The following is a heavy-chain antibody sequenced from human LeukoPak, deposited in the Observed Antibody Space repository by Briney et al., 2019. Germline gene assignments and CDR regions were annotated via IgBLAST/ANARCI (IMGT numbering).Heavy chain of an antibody. CDR1: GFTLSNYG. V-gene: IGHV3-33*01. Sequence: GGSLRLSCAVSGFTLSNYGMHWVRQAPGRGLEWVAVIWYDGTNKYYADSVRGRFTISRDSSKNTLYLQMNSLRAEDTAVYYCTTDLPSLGAGEFDYWGQGTLVTVSS. CDR2: IWYDGTNK. J-gene: IGHJ4*02. CDR3: TTDLPSLGAGEFDY. D-gene: IGHD3-10*01.